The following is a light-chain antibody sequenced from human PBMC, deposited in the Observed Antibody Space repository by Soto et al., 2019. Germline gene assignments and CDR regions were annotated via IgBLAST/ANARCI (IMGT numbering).Light chain of an antibody. Sequence: EIVLTQSPGTLSLSPGERATLSCRASQSASSSYLAWYQQKPGQAPRLLIYGASSRATGILDRFSGSGSGTDFTLTISRLEPEDFAVYYCQQYSSSPGTFGQGTKVEIK. CDR1: QSASSSY. J-gene: IGKJ1*01. V-gene: IGKV3-20*01. CDR2: GAS. CDR3: QQYSSSPGT.